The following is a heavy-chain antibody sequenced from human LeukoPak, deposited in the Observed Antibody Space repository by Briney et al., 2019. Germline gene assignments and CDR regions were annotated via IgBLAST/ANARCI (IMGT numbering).Heavy chain of an antibody. D-gene: IGHD6-19*01. CDR1: GYTFTSYY. CDR3: ARRYSSGWLLDY. J-gene: IGHJ4*02. V-gene: IGHV1-46*01. Sequence: ASVKVSFKASGYTFTSYYMHWVRQAPGQGLEGMGIINPSGGSTSYAQKFQGRVTMTRDTSTSTVYMELSSLRPEDTAVYYCARRYSSGWLLDYWGQGTLVTVSS. CDR2: INPSGGST.